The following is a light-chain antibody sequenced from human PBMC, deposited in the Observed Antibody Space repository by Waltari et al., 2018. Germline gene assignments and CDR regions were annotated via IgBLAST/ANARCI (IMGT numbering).Light chain of an antibody. Sequence: EIVMTQSPATLSVSPGERATLSCRASQSVSSNLACYQQKPGQAPRLLIYGASTRATGIPARFSGSGSGTDFTLTISSLQSEDFALYYCQQYNKWPPWAFGQGTKVEIK. V-gene: IGKV3-15*01. CDR3: QQYNKWPPWA. J-gene: IGKJ1*01. CDR2: GAS. CDR1: QSVSSN.